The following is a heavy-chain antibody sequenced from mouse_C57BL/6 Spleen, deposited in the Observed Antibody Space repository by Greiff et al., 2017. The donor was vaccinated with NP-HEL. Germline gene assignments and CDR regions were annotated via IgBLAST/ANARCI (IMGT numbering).Heavy chain of an antibody. CDR3: THYGSSGYFDV. Sequence: QVQLKQSGAELVRPGASVTLSCKASGYTFTDYEMHWVKQTPVHGLEWIGAIDPETGGTAYNQKFKGKAILTADKSSSTAYMELRSLTSEDSAVYYCTHYGSSGYFDVWGTGTTVTVSS. J-gene: IGHJ1*03. D-gene: IGHD1-1*01. CDR2: IDPETGGT. V-gene: IGHV1-15*01. CDR1: GYTFTDYE.